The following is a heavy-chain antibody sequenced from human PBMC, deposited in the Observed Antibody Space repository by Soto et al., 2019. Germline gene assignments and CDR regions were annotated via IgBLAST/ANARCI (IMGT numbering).Heavy chain of an antibody. CDR1: GGTFNTYA. V-gene: IGHV1-69*19. D-gene: IGHD3-10*01. J-gene: IGHJ4*02. CDR2: ISPMFVAS. CDR3: AREVQVHTPAFTY. Sequence: QVQLVQSGAEMKKPGSSVKVSCQSSGGTFNTYAMNWVRQAPGQGPWWMGDISPMFVASNYAQLFQGRVTLTADEATGTSYMQLSSLTSEDTALYFCAREVQVHTPAFTYWGQGALVTVSS.